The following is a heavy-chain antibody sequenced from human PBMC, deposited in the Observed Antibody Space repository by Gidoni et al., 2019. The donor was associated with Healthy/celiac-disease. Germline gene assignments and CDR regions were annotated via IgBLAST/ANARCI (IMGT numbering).Heavy chain of an antibody. Sequence: QVQLVESGGGVVQPGRSLRLSCAASGFTFSSYAMHWVRQAPGKGLGWVAVISYDGSNKYYADSVKGRFTISRDNSKNTLYLQMNSLRAEDTAVYYCAREATILSPGYFDYWGQGTLVTVSS. J-gene: IGHJ4*02. CDR2: ISYDGSNK. CDR3: AREATILSPGYFDY. V-gene: IGHV3-30-3*01. CDR1: GFTFSSYA.